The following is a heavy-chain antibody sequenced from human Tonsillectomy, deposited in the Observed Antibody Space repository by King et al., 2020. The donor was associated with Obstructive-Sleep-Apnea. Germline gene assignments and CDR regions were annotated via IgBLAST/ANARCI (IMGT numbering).Heavy chain of an antibody. D-gene: IGHD6-6*01. J-gene: IGHJ4*02. CDR2: INAGNGNS. Sequence: QLVQSGAEVMKPGASVKVSCKASGYTFTTYSIHWLRQAPGQRLEWMGWINAGNGNSKNSQKFRGRVSITRDTSAGTAYMDLSSLRSEDTAVYYCARRPGSRYFDYWGQGTLVTVSS. CDR3: ARRPGSRYFDY. CDR1: GYTFTTYS. V-gene: IGHV1-3*01.